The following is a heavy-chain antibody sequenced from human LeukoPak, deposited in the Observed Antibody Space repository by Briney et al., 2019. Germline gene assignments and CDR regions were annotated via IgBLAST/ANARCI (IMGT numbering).Heavy chain of an antibody. CDR1: GFTFSDYR. CDR2: ISSSSSNI. D-gene: IGHD5-12*01. Sequence: GGSLRLSCAASGFTFSDYRMHWVRQAPGKGLEWVSYISSSSSNIFYPDSVKGRFTISRDNAKNSLYLQMNSLRAEDTAVYYCARGSSLVATITNYWGQGTLVTVSS. CDR3: ARGSSLVATITNY. V-gene: IGHV3-48*01. J-gene: IGHJ4*02.